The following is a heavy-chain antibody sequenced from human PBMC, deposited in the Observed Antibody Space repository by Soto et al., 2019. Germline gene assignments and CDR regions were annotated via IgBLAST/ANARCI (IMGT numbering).Heavy chain of an antibody. CDR3: AAGTDTAMEQGADY. D-gene: IGHD5-18*01. CDR1: GFTFSDHS. J-gene: IGHJ4*02. Sequence: GGSLRLSCAASGFTFSDHSMNWVRQAPGKGLELVSSISTTGRYIYYADSMAGRFTISRDNAKNSLYLQINSLRGEDTAVYYCAAGTDTAMEQGADYWGQGTLVTVSS. CDR2: ISTTGRYI. V-gene: IGHV3-21*01.